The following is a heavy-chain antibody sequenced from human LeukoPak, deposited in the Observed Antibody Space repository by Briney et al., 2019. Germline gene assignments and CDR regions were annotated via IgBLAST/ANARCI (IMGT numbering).Heavy chain of an antibody. Sequence: GGSLRLSCAASGFIVSNNYMFWVRQAPGKGLEWVSAIYSDGRTYYADSVRGRFTISRDISKSTLYLQMSSLRAEDTAVYFCSRVGYTYKTRALWGQGTLATVSS. V-gene: IGHV3-66*01. D-gene: IGHD5-18*01. CDR3: SRVGYTYKTRAL. J-gene: IGHJ4*02. CDR1: GFIVSNNY. CDR2: IYSDGRT.